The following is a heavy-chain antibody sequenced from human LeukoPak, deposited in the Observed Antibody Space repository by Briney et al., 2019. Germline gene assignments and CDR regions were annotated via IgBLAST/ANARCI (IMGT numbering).Heavy chain of an antibody. CDR2: IWYDGSYK. D-gene: IGHD6-13*01. V-gene: IGHV3-33*06. J-gene: IGHJ4*02. CDR3: AKVVQYTASTGTGLDY. CDR1: GFIFSNYG. Sequence: GGSLRLSCAASGFIFSNYGMHWVRQAPGKGLDWVAVIWYDGSYKYYADSVKGRFTISRDSSKNTLYLQMNSLRAEDTAIYYCAKVVQYTASTGTGLDYWGQGTLVTVSS.